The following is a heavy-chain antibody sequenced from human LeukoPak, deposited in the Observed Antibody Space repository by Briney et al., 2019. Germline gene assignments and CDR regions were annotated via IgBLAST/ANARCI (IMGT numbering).Heavy chain of an antibody. CDR1: GGTFSSYA. CDR2: IIPIFGTA. D-gene: IGHD5-18*01. CDR3: ARDLRGRGYSYGGLGRMDV. V-gene: IGHV1-69*13. Sequence: SVTVSCKASGGTFSSYAISWVQQAPGQGLEWMGGIIPIFGTANYAQKFQGRVTITADESTSTAYMELSSLRSEDTAVYYCARDLRGRGYSYGGLGRMDVWGQGTTVTVSS. J-gene: IGHJ6*02.